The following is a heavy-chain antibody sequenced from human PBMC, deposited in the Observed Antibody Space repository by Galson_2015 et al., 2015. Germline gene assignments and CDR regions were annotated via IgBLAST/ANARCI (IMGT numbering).Heavy chain of an antibody. V-gene: IGHV1-3*01. D-gene: IGHD2-15*01. Sequence: SVKVSCKASGYTFTSYAMHWVRQAPGQRLEWVGWINAGNGNTKYSQKFQGRVTITRDTSASTAYMELSSLRSEDTAVYYCASATLDYYYYYGMDVWGQGTTVTVSS. CDR1: GYTFTSYA. CDR2: INAGNGNT. CDR3: ASATLDYYYYYGMDV. J-gene: IGHJ6*02.